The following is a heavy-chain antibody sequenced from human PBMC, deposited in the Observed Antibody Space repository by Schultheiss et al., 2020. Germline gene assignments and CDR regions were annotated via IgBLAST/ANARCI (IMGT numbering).Heavy chain of an antibody. CDR2: IIPIFGTA. V-gene: IGHV1-69*06. CDR3: ASPQGPNNWNYVFEAGYYGMDV. J-gene: IGHJ6*04. CDR1: GGTFSSYA. Sequence: SVKVSCKASGGTFSSYAISWVRQAPGQGLEWMGGIIPIFGTANYAQKFQGRVTITADKSTSTAYMELSSLRSEDTAVYYCASPQGPNNWNYVFEAGYYGMDVWGKGTTVTVAS. D-gene: IGHD1-7*01.